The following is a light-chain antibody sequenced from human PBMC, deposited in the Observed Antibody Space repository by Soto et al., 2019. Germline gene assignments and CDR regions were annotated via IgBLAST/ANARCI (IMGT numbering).Light chain of an antibody. Sequence: DIQMTQSPSTLSASIGDRVTITCRASESVRSWLAWYQQKPGKAPKFLIYEASSLESGVPSRFSGSGSGTEFTLTISGLQPDDFATYYCQQSYSTPRTFGGGTKVDIK. J-gene: IGKJ4*01. CDR1: ESVRSW. V-gene: IGKV1-5*03. CDR3: QQSYSTPRT. CDR2: EAS.